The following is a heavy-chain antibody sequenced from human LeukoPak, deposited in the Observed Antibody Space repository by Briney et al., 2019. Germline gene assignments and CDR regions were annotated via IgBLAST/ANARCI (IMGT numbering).Heavy chain of an antibody. CDR2: IKQDGSKK. V-gene: IGHV3-7*04. J-gene: IGHJ4*02. CDR3: TRVGYIDEGIDY. D-gene: IGHD5-24*01. CDR1: GFPFSSYW. Sequence: GGSLSLSCVASGFPFSSYWMTWVRQAPGKGLEWVANIKQDGSKKSYVDSVKGRFTISRDNAKNSLYLQMNSLRAEDTAIYYCTRVGYIDEGIDYWGQGTLVTVSS.